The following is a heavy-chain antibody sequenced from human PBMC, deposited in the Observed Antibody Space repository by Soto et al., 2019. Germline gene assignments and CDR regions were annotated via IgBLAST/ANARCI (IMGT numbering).Heavy chain of an antibody. D-gene: IGHD6-13*01. J-gene: IGHJ6*03. CDR1: GYTFTGYY. CDR3: AKGAQLVRGYYYYYMDV. Sequence: QEQLVQSGAEVKKPGASVKVSCKASGYTFTGYYMHWVRQAPGQGLEWMGWINPNSGGTNYAQKFQGWVTMTRDTSISTAYMELSRLRSDDTAVYYCAKGAQLVRGYYYYYMDVWGKWTTVTVSS. V-gene: IGHV1-2*04. CDR2: INPNSGGT.